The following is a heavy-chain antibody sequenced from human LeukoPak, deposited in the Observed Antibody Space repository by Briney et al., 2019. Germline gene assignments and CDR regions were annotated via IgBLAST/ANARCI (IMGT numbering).Heavy chain of an antibody. CDR2: INPNSGGT. CDR1: GYTFTGYY. CDR3: ARGGRPIAAAGTRIDY. J-gene: IGHJ4*02. Sequence: ASVKVSCKASGYTFTGYYMHWVRQAPGQGLEWMGWINPNSGGTNYAQKFQGRVTMTRDTSISTAYMELSRLRSDDTAVHYCARGGRPIAAAGTRIDYWGQGTLVAVSS. D-gene: IGHD6-13*01. V-gene: IGHV1-2*02.